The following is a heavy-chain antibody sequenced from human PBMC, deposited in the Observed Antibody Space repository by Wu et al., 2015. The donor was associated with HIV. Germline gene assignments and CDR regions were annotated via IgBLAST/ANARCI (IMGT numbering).Heavy chain of an antibody. D-gene: IGHD3-10*01. V-gene: IGHV1-2*02. CDR3: ATDSRDYNDENGFSYYYFDH. CDR1: GYTVSNYY. Sequence: QAQLVQSGAEVKKPGASVKVSCKASGYTVSNYYIHWIQQAPGLGLEWMGWINPNSGGTNYAQKFQGRVTMTRDTSISTAYMELSGLTSDDTAIYFCATDSRDYNDENGFSYYYFDHWGQGTLVTGLL. J-gene: IGHJ4*02. CDR2: INPNSGGT.